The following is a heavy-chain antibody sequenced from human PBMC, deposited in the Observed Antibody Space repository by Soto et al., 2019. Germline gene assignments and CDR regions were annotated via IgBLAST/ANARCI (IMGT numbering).Heavy chain of an antibody. Sequence: LVESGGGLVQPGGSLRLSCEASGLTFSTYGFNWVRQAPGKGLEWVSYITSSTTIYYADSVRGRFTTSRDNAKNSLYLQMNSLRDEDTAVYYCARQRNGAGDVWGPGTTVTVSS. J-gene: IGHJ6*02. CDR2: ITSSTTI. V-gene: IGHV3-48*02. CDR3: ARQRNGAGDV. CDR1: GLTFSTYG. D-gene: IGHD1-1*01.